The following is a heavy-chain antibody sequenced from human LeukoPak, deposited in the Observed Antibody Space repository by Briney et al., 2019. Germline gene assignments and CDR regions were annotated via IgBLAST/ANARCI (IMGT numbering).Heavy chain of an antibody. CDR3: ARGNLAAAFQH. J-gene: IGHJ1*01. CDR1: GGSISSSSYY. D-gene: IGHD2-15*01. CDR2: IYYSGST. Sequence: SETLSLTCTVSGGSISSSSYYWGWIRQPPGKGLEWIGSIYYSGSTYYNPSLKSRVTISVDTSKNQFSLKLSSVTAADTAVYYCARGNLAAAFQHWGQGTLVTVSS. V-gene: IGHV4-39*07.